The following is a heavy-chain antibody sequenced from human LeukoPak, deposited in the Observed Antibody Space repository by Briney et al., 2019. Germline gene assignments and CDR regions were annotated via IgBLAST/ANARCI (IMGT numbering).Heavy chain of an antibody. CDR2: INPNSGGT. Sequence: ASVKVSCKASGYTFTGYYMHWVRQAPGQGLEWMGRINPNSGGTNYAQKFQGRVTMTRDTSISTAYMELSRLRSDDTAVYYCARDGYYDSSVEYAFDIWGQGTMVTVSS. CDR3: ARDGYYDSSVEYAFDI. D-gene: IGHD3-22*01. CDR1: GYTFTGYY. V-gene: IGHV1-2*06. J-gene: IGHJ3*02.